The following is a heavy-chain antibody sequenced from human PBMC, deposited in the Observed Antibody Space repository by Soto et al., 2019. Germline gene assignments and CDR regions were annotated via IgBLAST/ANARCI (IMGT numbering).Heavy chain of an antibody. CDR1: GFTFSSYA. Sequence: HPGGSLRLSCAASGFTFSSYAMHWVRQAPGKGLEWVAVISYDGSNKYYADSVKGRFTISRDNSKNTLYLQMNSLRAEDTAVYYCARGLNCGGDCYPTPAYLDYWGQGTLVTVSS. V-gene: IGHV3-30-3*01. D-gene: IGHD2-21*02. J-gene: IGHJ4*02. CDR2: ISYDGSNK. CDR3: ARGLNCGGDCYPTPAYLDY.